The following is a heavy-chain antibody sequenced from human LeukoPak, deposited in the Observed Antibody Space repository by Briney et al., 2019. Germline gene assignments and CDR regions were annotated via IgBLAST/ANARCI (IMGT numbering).Heavy chain of an antibody. Sequence: SETLSLTCAVYGGSFSGYYWSWIRQPPGKGLEWIGEINHSGSTNYNPSLKSRVTISVDTSKNQFSLKLSSATAADTAVYYCARGLPYSSSWYPFDYWGQGTLVTVSS. D-gene: IGHD6-13*01. V-gene: IGHV4-34*01. J-gene: IGHJ4*02. CDR1: GGSFSGYY. CDR3: ARGLPYSSSWYPFDY. CDR2: INHSGST.